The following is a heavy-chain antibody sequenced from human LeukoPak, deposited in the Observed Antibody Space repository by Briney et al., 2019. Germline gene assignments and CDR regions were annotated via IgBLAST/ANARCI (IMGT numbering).Heavy chain of an antibody. J-gene: IGHJ4*02. CDR3: AKGKEDYYYDSSGYYYLGH. D-gene: IGHD3-22*01. CDR2: IRYDGSDK. Sequence: GGSLRLSCAASKFTFSSYAMHWVRQAPGKGLEWVAYIRYDGSDKYYADSVKGRFTISSDNPKNTLYLQMSSLRAEDTAVYHCAKGKEDYYYDSSGYYYLGHWGQGTLVTVSS. V-gene: IGHV3-30*02. CDR1: KFTFSSYA.